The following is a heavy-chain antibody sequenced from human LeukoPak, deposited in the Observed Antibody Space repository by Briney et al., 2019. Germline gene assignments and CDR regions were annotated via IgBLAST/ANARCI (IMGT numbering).Heavy chain of an antibody. D-gene: IGHD3-22*01. CDR1: GFTFGSYV. J-gene: IGHJ4*02. CDR2: IDGGGGS. CDR3: ARKLYYYDSSGYGH. V-gene: IGHV3-23*01. Sequence: GGSLRLSCAASGFTFGSYVMSWLRQAPGKGPELVAAIDGGGGSFHADSVKGRFTISRDNSKNSLYLQMNGLRSDDTAVYYCARKLYYYDSSGYGHRGQGTQVTVSS.